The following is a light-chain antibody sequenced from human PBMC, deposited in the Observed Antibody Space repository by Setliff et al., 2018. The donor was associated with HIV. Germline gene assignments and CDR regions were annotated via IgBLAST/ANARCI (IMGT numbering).Light chain of an antibody. V-gene: IGLV2-14*01. CDR3: SAYTTTSTVV. J-gene: IGLJ2*01. CDR2: EVN. Sequence: QSALTQPASVSGSPGQSITISCTGTTSDVGAYDYVSWYQQPPGKAPKLLIYEVNNRPSGVSTRFSVSNSGNTASLTISGLQAEDEADYHCSAYTTTSTVVFGGGTKVTVL. CDR1: TSDVGAYDY.